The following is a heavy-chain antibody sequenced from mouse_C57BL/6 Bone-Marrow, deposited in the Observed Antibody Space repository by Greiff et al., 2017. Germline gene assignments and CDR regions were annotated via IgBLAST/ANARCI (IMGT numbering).Heavy chain of an antibody. Sequence: EVQLQQSGPELVKPGASVKISCKASGYTFTDYYMNWVKQSHGKSLEWIGDINPNNGGTSYNQKFKGKATLTVDKSSSPAYMELRSLTSEDSAVYSCARIRYSSPAWFAYWGQGTLVTVSA. CDR3: ARIRYSSPAWFAY. CDR1: GYTFTDYY. D-gene: IGHD1-1*01. V-gene: IGHV1-26*01. CDR2: INPNNGGT. J-gene: IGHJ3*01.